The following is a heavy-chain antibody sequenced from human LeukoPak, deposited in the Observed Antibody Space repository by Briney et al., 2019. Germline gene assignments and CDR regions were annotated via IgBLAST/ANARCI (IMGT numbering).Heavy chain of an antibody. D-gene: IGHD6-25*01. Sequence: PGGSLRLSCAASGFTFDDYAMHWGRQAPGEGLEWVSLISGDGGTTYYADSVKGRFTISRDNRKKSLYLQMNSLRTEDTALYYCAKDIGGLIYCGQGTLVTVSS. CDR1: GFTFDDYA. V-gene: IGHV3-43*02. CDR3: AKDIGGLIY. J-gene: IGHJ4*02. CDR2: ISGDGGTT.